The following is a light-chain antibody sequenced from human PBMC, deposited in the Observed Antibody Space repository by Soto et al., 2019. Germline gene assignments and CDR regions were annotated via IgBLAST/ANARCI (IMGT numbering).Light chain of an antibody. CDR3: QSYDSSLGAWV. V-gene: IGLV1-40*01. Sequence: QSVLTQPPSVSGAPGQRVTISCTGSSSNIGAGYDVHWYQQLPGTAPKLLIYGNNNRPSGVPDRFSGSKSGTSASLAITGLEAEDEADYYYQSYDSSLGAWVFGGGTKLTVL. J-gene: IGLJ3*02. CDR1: SSNIGAGYD. CDR2: GNN.